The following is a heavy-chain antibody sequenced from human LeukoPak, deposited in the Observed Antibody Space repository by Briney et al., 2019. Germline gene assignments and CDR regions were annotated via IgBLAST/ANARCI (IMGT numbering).Heavy chain of an antibody. CDR3: ASTYYYDSSAAY. J-gene: IGHJ4*02. Sequence: PSETLSLTCTVSGGSISSGGYYWSWIRQHPGKGLEWIGYIYYSGSTYYNPSLKSRVTISVDTSKNQFSLKLSSVTAADTAVYYCASTYYYDSSAAYWGQGTLVTVSS. CDR2: IYYSGST. CDR1: GGSISSGGYY. V-gene: IGHV4-31*03. D-gene: IGHD3-22*01.